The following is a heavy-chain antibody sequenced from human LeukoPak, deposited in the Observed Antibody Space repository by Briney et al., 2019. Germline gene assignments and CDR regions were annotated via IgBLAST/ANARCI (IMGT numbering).Heavy chain of an antibody. CDR2: IKTKANNYAT. Sequence: GGSLRLSCAASGFAFSGSFIHWVRQASGKGLEWVGRIKTKANNYATAYAASVQGRSTISRDDSRTTAYLQMNSLKTEDTAVYYCIRNSNGLYWFDPWGQGTLVTVSS. J-gene: IGHJ5*02. CDR1: GFAFSGSF. D-gene: IGHD2-8*01. CDR3: IRNSNGLYWFDP. V-gene: IGHV3-73*01.